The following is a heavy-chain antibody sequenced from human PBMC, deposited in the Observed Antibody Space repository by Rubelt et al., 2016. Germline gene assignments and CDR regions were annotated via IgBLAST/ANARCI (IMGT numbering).Heavy chain of an antibody. D-gene: IGHD2-2*02. J-gene: IGHJ5*02. CDR2: IYHSGST. V-gene: IGHV4-38-2*02. CDR1: GYSISSGYY. CDR3: ARGGYCSSTSCYSWFDP. Sequence: QVQLQESGPGLVKPSETLSLTCTVSGYSISSGYYWGWIRQPPGKGLEWIGSIYHSGSTYYNPSLQSRVTISVDTSKNQIALEVGSLTAWETAVDYCARGGYCSSTSCYSWFDPWGQGTLVTVSS.